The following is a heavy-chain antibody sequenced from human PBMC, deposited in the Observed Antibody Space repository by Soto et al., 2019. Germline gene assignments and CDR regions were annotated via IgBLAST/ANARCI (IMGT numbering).Heavy chain of an antibody. CDR2: IDPSDSYT. CDR1: GYSFTSYW. J-gene: IGHJ6*02. Sequence: GESLKISCKGSGYSFTSYWISWVRQMPGKGLEWMGRIDPSDSYTNYSPSFQGHVTISADKSISTAYLQWSSLKASDTAMYYCERHTNSSGWGYYYYGMDVWGQGTTVTVSS. V-gene: IGHV5-10-1*01. CDR3: ERHTNSSGWGYYYYGMDV. D-gene: IGHD6-19*01.